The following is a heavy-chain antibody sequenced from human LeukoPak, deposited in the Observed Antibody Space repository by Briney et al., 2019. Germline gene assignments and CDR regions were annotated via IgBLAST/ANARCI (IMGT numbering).Heavy chain of an antibody. CDR1: GYASSGYG. CDR3: ARAVTSKARSSWYVWFFYF. V-gene: IGHV1-18*01. J-gene: IGHJ4*02. D-gene: IGHD6-13*01. Sequence: AKLSSTPSGYASSGYGISWVRQAPGQGLEWMGWISAYNGSTNYAQRLQGNVTMTTGTSTSTAYTEKRSLRSDDTAVYSCARAVTSKARSSWYVWFFYFWGQGTRIPVTS. CDR2: ISAYNGST.